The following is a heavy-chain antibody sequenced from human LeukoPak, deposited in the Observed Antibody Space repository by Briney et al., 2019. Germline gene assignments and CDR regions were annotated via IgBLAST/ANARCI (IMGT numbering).Heavy chain of an antibody. CDR1: GLTFSSYW. CDR3: ADAGYYDSSGYPDY. Sequence: PGGSLRLSCAASGLTFSSYWMSWVRQAPGKGLEWVANIKQDGSEKYYVDSVKGRFTISRDNAKNSLYLQMNSLRAEDTAVYYCADAGYYDSSGYPDYWGQGTLVTVSS. CDR2: IKQDGSEK. J-gene: IGHJ4*02. V-gene: IGHV3-7*01. D-gene: IGHD3-22*01.